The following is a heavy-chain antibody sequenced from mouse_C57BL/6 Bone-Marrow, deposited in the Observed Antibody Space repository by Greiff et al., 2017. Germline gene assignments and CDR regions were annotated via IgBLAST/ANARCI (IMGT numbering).Heavy chain of an antibody. V-gene: IGHV1-62-2*01. CDR2: FYPGSGSI. CDR3: ARHEGRITTVGYAMDY. D-gene: IGHD1-1*01. J-gene: IGHJ4*01. CDR1: GYTFTEYT. Sequence: QVHVKQSGAELVKPGASVKLSCKASGYTFTEYTIHWVKQRSGQGLEWIGWFYPGSGSIKYNEKFKDKATLTADKSSSTVYMELSRLTSEDSAVYFCARHEGRITTVGYAMDYWGQGTSVTVSS.